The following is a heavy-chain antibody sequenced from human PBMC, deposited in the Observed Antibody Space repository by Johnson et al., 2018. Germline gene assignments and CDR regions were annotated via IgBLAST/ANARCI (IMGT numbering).Heavy chain of an antibody. Sequence: VQLQESGGDLVQXGGSLRLSCAASGLAFSAYDFHWVRQVTGKGLEWVSAIGAAGDTFYQASVKGRFTISRENAQHSLSLQMSSLRAGDTAVYYCVRGRSMDVWGKGTTVTVSS. CDR3: VRGRSMDV. CDR2: IGAAGDT. CDR1: GLAFSAYD. V-gene: IGHV3-13*01. J-gene: IGHJ6*03.